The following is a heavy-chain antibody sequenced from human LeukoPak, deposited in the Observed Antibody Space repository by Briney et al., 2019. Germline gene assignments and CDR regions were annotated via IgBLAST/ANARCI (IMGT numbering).Heavy chain of an antibody. CDR3: AKRWTGTTIGQQDF. V-gene: IGHV3-30*18. D-gene: IGHD1-1*01. CDR1: GFTFSRYG. Sequence: GSLRLSCAASGFTFSRYGMHWVRQAPGKGLEWVAVISYDGSNKYYSDSVKGRFTISRDNSKNTLYLQMNSLRAEDMAVYYCAKRWTGTTIGQQDFWGQGTLVTVSS. CDR2: ISYDGSNK. J-gene: IGHJ4*02.